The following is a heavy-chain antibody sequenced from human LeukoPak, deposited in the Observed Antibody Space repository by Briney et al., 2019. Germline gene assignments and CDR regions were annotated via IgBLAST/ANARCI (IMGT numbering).Heavy chain of an antibody. J-gene: IGHJ6*03. CDR1: GGTFSSYA. CDR3: ASIIAAPPYYYYYMDV. D-gene: IGHD6-6*01. Sequence: ASVKVSCKASGGTFSSYAISWVRQAPGQGLEWMGGIIPIFGTANYAQKFQGRVTITTDESTSTAYMELSSLRSEDTAVYYCASIIAAPPYYYYYMDVWGKGATVTVSS. V-gene: IGHV1-69*05. CDR2: IIPIFGTA.